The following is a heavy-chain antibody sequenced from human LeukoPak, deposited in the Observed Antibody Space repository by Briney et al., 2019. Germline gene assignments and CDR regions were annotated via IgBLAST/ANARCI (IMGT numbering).Heavy chain of an antibody. CDR2: ISSSGTTI. J-gene: IGHJ4*02. D-gene: IGHD3-10*01. V-gene: IGHV3-11*04. CDR3: ARGGWFGELSHVFDY. CDR1: GFTFSDYY. Sequence: GGSLRLSCAASGFTFSDYYMSWIRQAPGQGLEWVSYISSSGTTIYYADSVKGRFTISRDNAKNSLYLQMNSLRAEDTAVYYCARGGWFGELSHVFDYWGQGTLVTVSS.